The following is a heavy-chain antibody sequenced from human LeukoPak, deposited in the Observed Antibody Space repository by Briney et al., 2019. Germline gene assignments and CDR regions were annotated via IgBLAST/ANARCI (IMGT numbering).Heavy chain of an antibody. CDR2: INHSGST. CDR1: GGSFSGYY. J-gene: IGHJ3*02. CDR3: ARYELTFGGVIVQDAFDI. D-gene: IGHD3-16*02. V-gene: IGHV4-34*01. Sequence: SETLSLTCAVYGGSFSGYYWSWIRRPPGKGLEWIGEINHSGSTNYNPSLKSRVTISVDTSKNQFSLKLSSVTAADTAVYYCARYELTFGGVIVQDAFDIWGQGTMVTVSS.